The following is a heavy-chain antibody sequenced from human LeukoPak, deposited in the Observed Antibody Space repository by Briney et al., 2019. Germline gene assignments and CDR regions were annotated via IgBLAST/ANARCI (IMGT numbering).Heavy chain of an antibody. D-gene: IGHD3-22*01. CDR2: IKSKTDGGTT. V-gene: IGHV3-15*01. Sequence: GGSLRLSCAASGNYWMNWVRQAPGKGLEWVGRIKSKTDGGTTDYAAPVKGRFTISRDDSKNTLYLQMNSLKTEDTAVYYCTTATRHYDSNMDYWGQGTLVTVSS. CDR1: GNYW. CDR3: TTATRHYDSNMDY. J-gene: IGHJ4*02.